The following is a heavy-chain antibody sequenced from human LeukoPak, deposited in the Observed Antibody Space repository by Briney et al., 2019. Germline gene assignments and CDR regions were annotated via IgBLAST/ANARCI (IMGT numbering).Heavy chain of an antibody. D-gene: IGHD1-14*01. CDR3: ARDLHPGLTGYCDY. CDR2: IYSGGST. Sequence: PGGSLRLSCAASGFSVRNYYLSWVRQAPGKGLEWVSVIYSGGSTYYADSVEGRFTISRDNSKNTLSLQMKSLRAEDTAVYYCARDLHPGLTGYCDYWGQGTLVTVSS. V-gene: IGHV3-53*01. CDR1: GFSVRNYY. J-gene: IGHJ4*02.